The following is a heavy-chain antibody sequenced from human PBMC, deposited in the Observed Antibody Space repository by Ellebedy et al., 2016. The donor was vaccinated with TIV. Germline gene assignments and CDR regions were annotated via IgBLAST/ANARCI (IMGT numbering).Heavy chain of an antibody. CDR1: GFTFSDYH. Sequence: GESLKISCAASGFTFSDYHMNWVRQAPGKGLEWVASIIVGGSTYDADSGNGRFAMSRDNAKNSVYLQMNSLRAEDTAVYYCARTGVMAWPYMDVWGKGTTVTVSS. CDR2: IIVGGST. V-gene: IGHV3-69-1*01. D-gene: IGHD5-24*01. CDR3: ARTGVMAWPYMDV. J-gene: IGHJ6*03.